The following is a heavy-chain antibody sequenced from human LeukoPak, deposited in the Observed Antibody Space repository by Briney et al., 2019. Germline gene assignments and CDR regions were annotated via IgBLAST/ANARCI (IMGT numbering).Heavy chain of an antibody. J-gene: IGHJ4*02. CDR2: IYPGDSDI. CDR3: ARSPVWGSYRSYYFDY. D-gene: IGHD3-16*02. CDR1: GFSFFNYW. Sequence: GESLKISCKGFGFSFFNYWIGWVRQMPGKGLEWMAIIYPGDSDIRYSPSFQGQVTISADKSISTAYLQWSSLKASDTAMYYCARSPVWGSYRSYYFDYWGQGTLVTVSS. V-gene: IGHV5-51*01.